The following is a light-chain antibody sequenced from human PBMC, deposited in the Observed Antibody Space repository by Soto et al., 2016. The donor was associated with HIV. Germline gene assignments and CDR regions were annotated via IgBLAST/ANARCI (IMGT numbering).Light chain of an antibody. V-gene: IGKV2-28*01. CDR2: LGS. Sequence: DIVMTQSPLSLPVTPGEPASISCRSSQSLLHSNGYNYLDWYLQKPGQSPQLLIYLGSNRASGVPDRFSGSRSGTDFTLKISRVEAEDVGVYYCMQALQTPWTFGQRDQRWK. J-gene: IGKJ1*01. CDR1: QSLLHSNGYNY. CDR3: MQALQTPWT.